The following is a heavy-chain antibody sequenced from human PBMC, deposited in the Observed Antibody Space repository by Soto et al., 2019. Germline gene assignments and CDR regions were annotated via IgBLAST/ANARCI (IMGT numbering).Heavy chain of an antibody. D-gene: IGHD2-21*02. Sequence: ASVKVSCKASGYTFTGYYMHWVRQAPGQGLEWMGWINPNSGATNYAQKFQDCVTMTRDTSISTAYMELSRLRSDDTAVYYCARDLWGYCGVDCYPLDVWGQGTTVTVSS. CDR1: GYTFTGYY. V-gene: IGHV1-2*04. CDR3: ARDLWGYCGVDCYPLDV. J-gene: IGHJ6*02. CDR2: INPNSGAT.